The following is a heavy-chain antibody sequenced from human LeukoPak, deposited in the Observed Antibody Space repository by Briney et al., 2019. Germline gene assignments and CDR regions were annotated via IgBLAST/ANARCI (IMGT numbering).Heavy chain of an antibody. Sequence: SETLSLTCTVSGGSISSGDYYWSWIRQPPGKGLEWIGYIYYSGSTYYNPSLKSRVTISVDTSKNQFSLKLSSVTAADTAVYYCARAFAAGATDAFDIWGQGTMVTVSS. D-gene: IGHD6-13*01. CDR3: ARAFAAGATDAFDI. J-gene: IGHJ3*02. V-gene: IGHV4-30-4*08. CDR1: GGSISSGDYY. CDR2: IYYSGST.